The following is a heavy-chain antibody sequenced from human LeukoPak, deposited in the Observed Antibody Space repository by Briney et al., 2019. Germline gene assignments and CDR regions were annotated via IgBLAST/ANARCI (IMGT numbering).Heavy chain of an antibody. V-gene: IGHV1-69*04. CDR3: ARGGRDLSPGSSTSCYNY. CDR2: IIPILGIA. D-gene: IGHD2-2*02. CDR1: GGTFSSYA. Sequence: SVKVSCKASGGTFSSYAISWVRQAPGQGLEWMGRIIPILGIANYAQKFQGRVTITADKSTSTAYMELSSLRSEDTAVYYCARGGRDLSPGSSTSCYNYWGQGTLVTVSS. J-gene: IGHJ4*02.